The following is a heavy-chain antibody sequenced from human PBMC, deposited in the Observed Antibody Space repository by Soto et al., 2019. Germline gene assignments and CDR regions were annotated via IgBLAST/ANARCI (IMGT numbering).Heavy chain of an antibody. CDR1: GFTFSSYG. J-gene: IGHJ6*02. D-gene: IGHD3-3*01. CDR3: ARDANDFWPDPNYGMDV. V-gene: IGHV3-33*01. CDR2: IWYDGSNK. Sequence: GGSLRLSCAASGFTFSSYGMHWVRQAPGKGLEWVAVIWYDGSNKYYADSVKGRFTISRDNSKNTLYLQMNSLRAEDTAVYYCARDANDFWPDPNYGMDVWGQGTTVTVSS.